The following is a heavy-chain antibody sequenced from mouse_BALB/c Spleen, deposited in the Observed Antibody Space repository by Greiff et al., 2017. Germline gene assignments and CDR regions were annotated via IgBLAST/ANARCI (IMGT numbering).Heavy chain of an antibody. CDR1: GYTFSNYW. J-gene: IGHJ2*01. Sequence: EVQLQESGGGLVQPGGSMKLSCDASGYTFSNYWMNWVSQSPEKGLEWVAEIRLKTYNSATNYAEYMKGTFTISRYDTKSSVYLKMINSKAEDTCIYSCSSTGTGYFDYWGQGTTLTVSS. CDR2: IRLKTYNSAT. D-gene: IGHD4-1*01. V-gene: IGHV6-6*02. CDR3: SSTGTGYFDY.